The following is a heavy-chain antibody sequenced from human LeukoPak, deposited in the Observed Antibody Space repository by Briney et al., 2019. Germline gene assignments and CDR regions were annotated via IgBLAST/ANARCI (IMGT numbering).Heavy chain of an antibody. CDR2: IYHSGST. CDR1: GYSISSGYY. D-gene: IGHD3-3*01. V-gene: IGHV4-38-2*01. CDR3: ARLRTYDFWSGYYGGEDY. J-gene: IGHJ4*02. Sequence: SETLSLTCAVSGYSISSGYYWGWIRPPPGKGLEWIGSIYHSGSTYYNPSLKSRVTISVDTSKNQFSLKLSSVTAADTAVYYCARLRTYDFWSGYYGGEDYRGQGTLVTVSS.